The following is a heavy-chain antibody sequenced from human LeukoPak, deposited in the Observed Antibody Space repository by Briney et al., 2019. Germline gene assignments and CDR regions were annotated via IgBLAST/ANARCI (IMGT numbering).Heavy chain of an antibody. Sequence: ASVKVSCKASGYTFTSYYMHWVRQAPGQGLEWMGIINPSGGSTSYAQKFQGRVTMTRDTSTNTVYMELSSLRSEDTAVYYCARDRDLSSSWYYHYYYGMDVWGQGTTVTVSS. D-gene: IGHD6-13*01. CDR2: INPSGGST. CDR1: GYTFTSYY. CDR3: ARDRDLSSSWYYHYYYGMDV. J-gene: IGHJ6*02. V-gene: IGHV1-46*01.